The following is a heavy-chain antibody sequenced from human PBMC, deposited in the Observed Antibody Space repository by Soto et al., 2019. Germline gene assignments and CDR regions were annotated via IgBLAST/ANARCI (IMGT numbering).Heavy chain of an antibody. Sequence: EVQLVESGGGLVQTGGSLRLSCAASGFTFSSYWMHWVRQAPGKGVVWVSRINGAGGSTNYADSVKGRFTISRDNAKNTVYLQVDSLRAEDTAVYYCARGLYLKYGQDYWGQGTLVTVSS. CDR3: ARGLYLKYGQDY. CDR1: GFTFSSYW. V-gene: IGHV3-74*01. CDR2: INGAGGST. D-gene: IGHD2-2*01. J-gene: IGHJ4*02.